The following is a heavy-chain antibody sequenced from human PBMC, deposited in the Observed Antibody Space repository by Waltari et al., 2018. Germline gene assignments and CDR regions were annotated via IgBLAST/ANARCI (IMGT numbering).Heavy chain of an antibody. Sequence: QVQLVESGGGVVQPGRSLRLSCAASGFTFSRFGMHWVRQAPGKGLEWVAVIWHDGSNEYYVDSVKGRFTISRDNSKNTLCLQMNSLRAEDSAVYYCASQSTTLFDYWGQGTLVTVSS. CDR3: ASQSTTLFDY. CDR2: IWHDGSNE. V-gene: IGHV3-33*01. J-gene: IGHJ4*02. CDR1: GFTFSRFG. D-gene: IGHD2-15*01.